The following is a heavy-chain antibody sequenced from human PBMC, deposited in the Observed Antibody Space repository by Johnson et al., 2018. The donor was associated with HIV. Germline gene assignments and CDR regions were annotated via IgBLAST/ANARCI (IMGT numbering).Heavy chain of an antibody. J-gene: IGHJ3*02. CDR2: ISSSGSTI. V-gene: IGHV3-11*04. CDR3: ARYHYYDSRLNDAFDI. Sequence: VQLVESGGGVVQPGGSLRLSCAASGFSFSDYYMSWIRQAPGKGLEWLSYISSSGSTIYYADSVKGRFTISRDNAKNSLYLQMNSLRAEDTAVYYCARYHYYDSRLNDAFDIWGQGTMVTVSS. CDR1: GFSFSDYY. D-gene: IGHD3-22*01.